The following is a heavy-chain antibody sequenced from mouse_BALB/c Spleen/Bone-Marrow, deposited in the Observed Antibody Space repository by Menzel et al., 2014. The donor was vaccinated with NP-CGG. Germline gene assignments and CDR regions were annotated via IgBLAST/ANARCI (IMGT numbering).Heavy chain of an antibody. D-gene: IGHD2-1*01. J-gene: IGHJ4*01. CDR2: IYPGSGST. CDR3: ARLDGNYRYAMDY. Sequence: QVKLVESGPELVKPGASVKMSCKASGYTFTDYVITWVKQRTGQGLEWIGEIYPGSGSTYYNEKFKGKATLTADKSSNTAYMQLGSLTSEDSAVYFCARLDGNYRYAMDYWGQGTSVTVSS. V-gene: IGHV1-77*01. CDR1: GYTFTDYV.